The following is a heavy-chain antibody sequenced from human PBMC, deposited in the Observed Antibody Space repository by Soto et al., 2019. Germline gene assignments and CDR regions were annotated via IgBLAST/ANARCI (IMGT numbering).Heavy chain of an antibody. Sequence: EVQLLESGGDLVQPGGSLRLSCAASGFIFSSYAMTWVRQAPGKGLEWVSDISGSGDITYYADSVKGRFTISRDNSKNTRYMQMNSLRAEDTAVYYCAKDRNSATPAGFLDQWGQGSLVTVSS. CDR1: GFIFSSYA. CDR2: ISGSGDIT. J-gene: IGHJ4*02. D-gene: IGHD1-26*01. CDR3: AKDRNSATPAGFLDQ. V-gene: IGHV3-23*01.